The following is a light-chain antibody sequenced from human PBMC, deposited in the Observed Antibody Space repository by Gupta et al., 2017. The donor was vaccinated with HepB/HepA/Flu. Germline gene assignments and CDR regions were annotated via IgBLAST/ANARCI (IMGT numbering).Light chain of an antibody. CDR2: VNNDGSH. V-gene: IGLV4-69*01. CDR3: QTWGTGIWV. CDR1: SGHSTYA. Sequence: QLVVTQSPSASASLVASVKLTCTLSSGHSTYAIAWHQQQPEKGPRYLMKVNNDGSHSKGDGIPDRFSGSSSGAERYLTISTLQSEDEADYYCQTWGTGIWVFGGGTKLTVL. J-gene: IGLJ3*02.